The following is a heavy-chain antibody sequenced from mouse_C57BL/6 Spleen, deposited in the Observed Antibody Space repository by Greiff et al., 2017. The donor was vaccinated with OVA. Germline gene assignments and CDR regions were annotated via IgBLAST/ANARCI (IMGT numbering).Heavy chain of an antibody. CDR3: ATYGNYGYFDV. CDR1: GYSFTGYY. J-gene: IGHJ1*03. Sequence: VQLKQSGPELVKPGASVKISCKASGYSFTGYYMNWVKQSPEKSLEWIGEINPSTGGTTYNQKFKAKATLTVDKSSSTAYMQLKSLTSEDSAVYYCATYGNYGYFDVWGTGTTVTVSS. D-gene: IGHD2-1*01. V-gene: IGHV1-42*01. CDR2: INPSTGGT.